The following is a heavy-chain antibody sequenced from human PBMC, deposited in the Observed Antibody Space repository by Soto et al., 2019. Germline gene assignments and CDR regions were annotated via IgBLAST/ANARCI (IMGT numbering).Heavy chain of an antibody. CDR1: GFTFSSYG. CDR3: ANEYSSSDFDY. V-gene: IGHV3-30*02. D-gene: IGHD6-13*01. CDR2: IWYDGSNK. Sequence: GGSLRLSCAASGFTFSSYGMHWVRQAPGKGLEWVAVIWYDGSNKCYADSVKGRFTISRDNSKNTLYLQVNSLRAEDTAVYYCANEYSSSDFDYWGQGTLVTVSS. J-gene: IGHJ4*02.